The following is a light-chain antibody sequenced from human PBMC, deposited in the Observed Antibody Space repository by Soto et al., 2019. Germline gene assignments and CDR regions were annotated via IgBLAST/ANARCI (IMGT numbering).Light chain of an antibody. Sequence: QSVLTQPPSVSGAPGQRVTISCTGSSSNIGAGYDVHWYQQLVGTAPKLLISGNSNRPSGVPDRFSGSKSGSSGSLAITGLQAEDEADYYCQSYDSSLSGWVFGGGTKLTVL. CDR3: QSYDSSLSGWV. V-gene: IGLV1-40*01. CDR1: SSNIGAGYD. CDR2: GNS. J-gene: IGLJ3*02.